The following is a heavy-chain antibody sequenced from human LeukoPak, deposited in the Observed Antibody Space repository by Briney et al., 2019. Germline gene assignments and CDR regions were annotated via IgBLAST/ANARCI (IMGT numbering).Heavy chain of an antibody. CDR3: ARMSPATQTFDY. CDR1: GFTVSSNY. J-gene: IGHJ4*02. Sequence: PGGSLRLSCAASGFTVSSNYMSWVRQAPGKGLVWVSRVSDDGSSTNYADSVKGRFTISRDNAKDTLFLEMNSLRTEDTAVYYCARMSPATQTFDYWGQGTLVTVSS. V-gene: IGHV3-74*01. CDR2: VSDDGSST.